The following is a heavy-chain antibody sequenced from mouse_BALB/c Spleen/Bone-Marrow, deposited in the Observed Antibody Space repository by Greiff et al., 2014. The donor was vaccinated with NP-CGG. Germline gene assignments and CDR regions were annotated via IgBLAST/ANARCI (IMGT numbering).Heavy chain of an antibody. J-gene: IGHJ2*01. CDR1: GYAFTNYL. CDR2: INPGSGGA. Sequence: VKLQESGAELVRPGTAVNVSCKASGYAFTNYLIEWVKQRPGQGLVWIGVINPGSGGANYNEKFKGKATLTADKSSSTAYMQLSSLTSDDSAVYFCARFGRYYFDYWGQGTTLTVSS. CDR3: ARFGRYYFDY. V-gene: IGHV1-54*01.